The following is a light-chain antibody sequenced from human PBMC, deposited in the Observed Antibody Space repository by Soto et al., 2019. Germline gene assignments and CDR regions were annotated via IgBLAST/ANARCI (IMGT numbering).Light chain of an antibody. J-gene: IGKJ1*01. Sequence: EIVMTQSPATLSVSPGERATLSCRASQSVSSNLAWYQQKPGQAPRLLIYGASTRATGIPARFSGSGSGTEFTLTISSLQSEDFAVYYCQQYTNWPPAFGQGTKGEIK. CDR1: QSVSSN. CDR2: GAS. CDR3: QQYTNWPPA. V-gene: IGKV3-15*01.